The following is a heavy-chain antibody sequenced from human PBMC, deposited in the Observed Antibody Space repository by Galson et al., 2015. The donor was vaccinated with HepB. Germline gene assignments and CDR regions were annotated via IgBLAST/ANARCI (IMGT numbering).Heavy chain of an antibody. CDR3: AKDPSPDCGANCQPG. Sequence: SLRLSCAASGFSVSNNYMSWVRQAPGKGLEWVSVIYSGGSTYYADSVKGRFTISRDNSKNMVYLQMNSLRAEDTAVYYCAKDPSPDCGANCQPGWGQGTLVTVSS. J-gene: IGHJ4*02. V-gene: IGHV3-53*01. CDR2: IYSGGST. D-gene: IGHD2-21*01. CDR1: GFSVSNNY.